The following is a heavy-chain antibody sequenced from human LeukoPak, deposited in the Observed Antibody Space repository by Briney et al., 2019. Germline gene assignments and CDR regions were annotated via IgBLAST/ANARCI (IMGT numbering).Heavy chain of an antibody. V-gene: IGHV3-15*01. D-gene: IGHD5-18*01. CDR1: GFIFRNAW. J-gene: IGHJ4*02. Sequence: GGSLRLSCAASGFIFRNAWMSWVRQAPGKGLEWVGRIKSKTDGGTTNYAAPVKGRFTISRDDSKNTLYLQMISLKTEDTAVYYCTTVERGYSYGFDYWGQGTLVTVSS. CDR2: IKSKTDGGTT. CDR3: TTVERGYSYGFDY.